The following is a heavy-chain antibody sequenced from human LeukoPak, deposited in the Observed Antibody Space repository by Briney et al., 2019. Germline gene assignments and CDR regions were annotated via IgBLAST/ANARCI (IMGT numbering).Heavy chain of an antibody. V-gene: IGHV1-2*02. CDR1: GYTLTDYY. CDR2: INPNSGDT. J-gene: IGHJ4*02. Sequence: ASVKVSCKASGYTLTDYYMHWVRQAPGQRLEWMGWINPNSGDTNYAQKFQGRVTMTRDTSISTAYMELSRLTSDDTAVYYCARDWRGSYFPDFWGQGTLVTVSS. D-gene: IGHD1-26*01. CDR3: ARDWRGSYFPDF.